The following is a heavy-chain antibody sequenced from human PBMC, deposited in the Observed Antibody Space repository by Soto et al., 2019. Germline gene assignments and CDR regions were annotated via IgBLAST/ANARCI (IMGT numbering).Heavy chain of an antibody. D-gene: IGHD5-12*01. J-gene: IGHJ4*02. CDR1: GGSISSYY. V-gene: IGHV4-59*13. CDR2: IYYSGST. Sequence: QVQLQESGPGLVKPSETLSLTCTVSGGSISSYYWSWIRQPQGKGLGWIGYIYYSGSTNYNPSLKSRVTISVDTSKNQFSLKLSSVTAADTAVYYCARGGDGYKSYYFDYWGQGTLVTVSS. CDR3: ARGGDGYKSYYFDY.